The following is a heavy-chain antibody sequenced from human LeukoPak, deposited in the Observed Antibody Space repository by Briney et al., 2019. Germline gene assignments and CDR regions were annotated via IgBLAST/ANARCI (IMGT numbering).Heavy chain of an antibody. V-gene: IGHV5-10-1*01. Sequence: GESLKISCKGSGYTFTSYWNSWVRQMPGKGLGWMGKIDPSDSYTSYSPSFQGHVTISADKSISAAFLQWSSLKASDTAMYYCARHSHYDFWSGYLDYWGQGTLVTVSS. CDR2: IDPSDSYT. CDR3: ARHSHYDFWSGYLDY. D-gene: IGHD3-3*01. J-gene: IGHJ4*02. CDR1: GYTFTSYW.